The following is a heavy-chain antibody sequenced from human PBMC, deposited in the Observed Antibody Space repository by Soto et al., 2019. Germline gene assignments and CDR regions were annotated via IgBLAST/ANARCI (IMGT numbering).Heavy chain of an antibody. D-gene: IGHD2-15*01. CDR2: IYYSGST. Sequence: QVQLQESGPGLVKPSQTLSLTCTVSGGSISSGGYYWSWIRQHPGKGLEWIGYIYYSGSTYYNPSLKSRVTISVDTSKNQFSLKLSSVTAADTAVYYCARGIVVVVAENWFDPWGQGTLVTVSS. CDR1: GGSISSGGYY. J-gene: IGHJ5*02. CDR3: ARGIVVVVAENWFDP. V-gene: IGHV4-31*03.